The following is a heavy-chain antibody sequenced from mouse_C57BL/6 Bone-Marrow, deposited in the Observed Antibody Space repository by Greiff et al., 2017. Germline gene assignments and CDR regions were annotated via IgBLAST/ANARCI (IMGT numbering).Heavy chain of an antibody. CDR3: ARVHYYGSSPPFAY. J-gene: IGHJ3*01. D-gene: IGHD1-1*01. Sequence: VHVKQSGPVLVKPGASVKMSCKASGYTFTDYYMNWVKQSHGKSLEWIGVINPYNGGTSYNQKFKGKATLTVDKSSSTAYMELNSLTSEDSAVYYCARVHYYGSSPPFAYWGQGTLVTVSA. CDR1: GYTFTDYY. V-gene: IGHV1-19*01. CDR2: INPYNGGT.